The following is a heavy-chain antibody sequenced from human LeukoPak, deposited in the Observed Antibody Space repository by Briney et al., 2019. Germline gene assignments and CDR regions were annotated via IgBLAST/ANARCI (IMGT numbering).Heavy chain of an antibody. CDR1: GFTFSSHG. CDR3: AKDDRWLQFCC. J-gene: IGHJ4*02. Sequence: GGSLRLSCAASGFTFSSHGMNWVRQAPGKGLEWVSGIIPSGHTTYYADSVRGRFTISRDNSRNTLYLQMNSLRAEDTAIYYCAKDDRWLQFCCWGQGTLVTVSA. D-gene: IGHD5-24*01. V-gene: IGHV3-23*01. CDR2: IIPSGHTT.